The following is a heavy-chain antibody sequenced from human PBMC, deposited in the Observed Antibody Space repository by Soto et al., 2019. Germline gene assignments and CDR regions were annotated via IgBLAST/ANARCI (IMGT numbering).Heavy chain of an antibody. V-gene: IGHV3-23*01. D-gene: IGHD5-12*01. CDR1: GFTFNNYA. J-gene: IGHJ4*02. CDR2: IIGNGGTT. CDR3: AKEEFGGYDLDY. Sequence: PGGSLRLSCAASGFTFNNYAMSWVRQAPGKGLEWVSAIIGNGGTTYYADSVKGRFTISRDNSKNTLYLQMNSLRAEDTAVYYCAKEEFGGYDLDYWGQGTLVTVSS.